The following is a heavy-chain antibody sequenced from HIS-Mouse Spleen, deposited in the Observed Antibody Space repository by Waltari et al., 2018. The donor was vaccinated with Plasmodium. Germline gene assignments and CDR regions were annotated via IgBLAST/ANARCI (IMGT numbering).Heavy chain of an antibody. CDR3: ASSWYWYFDL. D-gene: IGHD6-13*01. V-gene: IGHV3-7*01. CDR2: IKQDGSEK. J-gene: IGHJ2*01. Sequence: EVQLVESGGGLVQPGGSLRLSCAASGVTFGSYWMGWVRQAPGKGLEWVANIKQDGSEKYYVDSVKGRFTISRDNAKNSLYLQMNSLRAEDTAVYYCASSWYWYFDLWGRGTLVTVSS. CDR1: GVTFGSYW.